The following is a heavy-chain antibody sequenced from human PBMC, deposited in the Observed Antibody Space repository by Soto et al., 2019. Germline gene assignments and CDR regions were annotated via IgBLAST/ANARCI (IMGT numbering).Heavy chain of an antibody. CDR2: IYYSGST. CDR1: GGSISSGDYY. J-gene: IGHJ6*02. CDR3: ASSGYDADEDYYYYGMDV. D-gene: IGHD5-12*01. V-gene: IGHV4-30-4*01. Sequence: SETLSLTCTVSGGSISSGDYYWSWIRQPPGKGLEWIGYIYYSGSTYYNPSLKSRVTISVDTSKNQFSLKLSSVTATDTAVYYCASSGYDADEDYYYYGMDVWGQGTTVTVSS.